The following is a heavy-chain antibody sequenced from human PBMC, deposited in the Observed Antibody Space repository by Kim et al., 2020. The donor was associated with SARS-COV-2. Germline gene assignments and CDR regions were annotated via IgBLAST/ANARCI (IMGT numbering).Heavy chain of an antibody. Sequence: GSQKSDVDSAKGRFTISRDNAKNSVYLQMSSLRGEDTAVYYCARGRGVDYWGQGTLVTVSS. CDR3: ARGRGVDY. V-gene: IGHV3-7*04. J-gene: IGHJ4*02. CDR2: GSQK.